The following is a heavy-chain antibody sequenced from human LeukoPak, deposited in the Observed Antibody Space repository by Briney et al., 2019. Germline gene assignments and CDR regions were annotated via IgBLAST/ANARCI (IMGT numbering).Heavy chain of an antibody. D-gene: IGHD1-26*01. CDR2: ISSSSSYI. CDR3: ARKLSGSSSFDY. Sequence: GGSLRLSCAASGFTFSSYSMNWVRQAPGKGLVWVSSISSSSSYIYYADSVKGRFTISRDNAKNSLYLQMNSLRAEDTAVYYCARKLSGSSSFDYWGQGTLVTVSS. CDR1: GFTFSSYS. J-gene: IGHJ4*02. V-gene: IGHV3-21*01.